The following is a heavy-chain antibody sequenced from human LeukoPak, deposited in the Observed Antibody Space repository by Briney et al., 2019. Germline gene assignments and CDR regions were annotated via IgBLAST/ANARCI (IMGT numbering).Heavy chain of an antibody. CDR1: GYTFTSYY. Sequence: ASVKVSCKASGYTFTSYYMHWVRQAPGQGLEWMGLISPTGGSTGYAQKFQGRLTMTRDTSTTTVYMELSSLRSEDTAMYYCAREIGPRQLHLWGSAFDYWGQGTLVTVSS. CDR3: AREIGPRQLHLWGSAFDY. CDR2: ISPTGGST. D-gene: IGHD5-18*01. J-gene: IGHJ4*02. V-gene: IGHV1-46*01.